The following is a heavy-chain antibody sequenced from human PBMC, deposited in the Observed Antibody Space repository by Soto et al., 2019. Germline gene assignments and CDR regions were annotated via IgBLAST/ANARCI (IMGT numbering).Heavy chain of an antibody. V-gene: IGHV3-11*01. CDR2: ISSSGSTV. J-gene: IGHJ4*02. CDR3: ARVSVVPAARRFDY. CDR1: GFTFSDYY. Sequence: GGSLRLSCASSGFTFSDYYMSWIRQAPGKGLEWVSYISSSGSTVYYADSVKGRFTISRDNAKNSLYLQMNSLRAEDTAVYYCARVSVVPAARRFDYWGQGTLVTVSS. D-gene: IGHD2-2*01.